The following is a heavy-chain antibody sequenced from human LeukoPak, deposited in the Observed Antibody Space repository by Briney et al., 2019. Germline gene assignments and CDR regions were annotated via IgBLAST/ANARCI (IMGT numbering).Heavy chain of an antibody. D-gene: IGHD3-10*01. V-gene: IGHV3-7*03. CDR3: AKATSGFGELFGH. CDR1: GFTFSSYW. CDR2: IKQDGSEK. Sequence: GGSLRLSCAASGFTFSSYWMSWVRQAPGKGLEWVANIKQDGSEKYYVDSVKGRFTISRDNAKNPLYLQMNSLRAEDTAVYYCAKATSGFGELFGHWGQGTLVTVSS. J-gene: IGHJ5*02.